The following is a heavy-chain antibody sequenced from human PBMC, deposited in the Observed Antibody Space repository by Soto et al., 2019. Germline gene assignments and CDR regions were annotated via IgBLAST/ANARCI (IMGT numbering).Heavy chain of an antibody. J-gene: IGHJ5*02. CDR3: ARELRDYDFWSGINWFDP. Sequence: PSETLSLTCTVSGGSISSYYWSWIRQPPGKGLEWIGYIYYSGSTNYNPSLKSRVTISVDTSKNQFSLKLSSVTAADTAVYYCARELRDYDFWSGINWFDPWGQGTLVTVSS. D-gene: IGHD3-3*01. CDR1: GGSISSYY. CDR2: IYYSGST. V-gene: IGHV4-59*01.